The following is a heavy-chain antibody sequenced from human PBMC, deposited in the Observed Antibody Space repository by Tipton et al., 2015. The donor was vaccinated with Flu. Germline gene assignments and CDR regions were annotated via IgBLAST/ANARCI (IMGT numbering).Heavy chain of an antibody. Sequence: GLVKPSQTLSLTCAISGDSVSSNSAAWYWIRQSPSRGLEWLGRTYYRSKWFYDYAVSVKSRVSINPDTSKNQFSLQLNSVTPEDTAVYYCARDPERQLAYSPFDHWGQGTLVTVSS. CDR1: GDSVSSNSAA. J-gene: IGHJ4*02. V-gene: IGHV6-1*01. CDR3: ARDPERQLAYSPFDH. D-gene: IGHD6-13*01. CDR2: TYYRSKWFY.